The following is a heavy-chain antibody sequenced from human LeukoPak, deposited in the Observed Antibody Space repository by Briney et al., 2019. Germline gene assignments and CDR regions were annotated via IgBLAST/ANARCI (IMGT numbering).Heavy chain of an antibody. CDR3: ARGRYCSSTSCRYFDY. CDR1: GFTFSNYW. D-gene: IGHD2-2*01. J-gene: IGHJ4*02. CDR2: INSDGSIT. Sequence: PGGSLRLSCAASGFTFSNYWMHWVRQAPGKGLVWVSHINSDGSITNYADSVKGRFTISRDNAKNSLYLQMNSLRAEDTAVYFCARGRYCSSTSCRYFDYWGQGTLVTVSS. V-gene: IGHV3-74*01.